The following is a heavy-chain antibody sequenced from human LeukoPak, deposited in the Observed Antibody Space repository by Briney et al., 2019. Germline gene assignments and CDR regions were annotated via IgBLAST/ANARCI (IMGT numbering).Heavy chain of an antibody. J-gene: IGHJ4*02. CDR2: IRSKFNSYAT. V-gene: IGHV3-73*01. Sequence: PGGSLRLSCAASGFTFSGSSMHWDRQASGKGLEWVGRIRSKFNSYATAYAASVKGRFTISRDDSNNTAYLQMNSLKTEDTAVYYCTRPFQNYSDSSGMGDYWGQGTLVTVSS. CDR1: GFTFSGSS. D-gene: IGHD3-22*01. CDR3: TRPFQNYSDSSGMGDY.